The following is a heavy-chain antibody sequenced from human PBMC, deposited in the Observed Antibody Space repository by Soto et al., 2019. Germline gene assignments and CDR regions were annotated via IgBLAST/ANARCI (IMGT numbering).Heavy chain of an antibody. CDR3: ARMATFGSLNWFDP. Sequence: RASVKVSCKASGYTFNRYYMHWVRQAPGPGLEWMGWISPHTGGTTYAQKFQGRVTMTRDISIATAYMELSSLRSDDTAIYYCARMATFGSLNWFDPWGQGTLVTVSS. J-gene: IGHJ5*02. D-gene: IGHD3-16*01. CDR2: ISPHTGGT. V-gene: IGHV1-2*02. CDR1: GYTFNRYY.